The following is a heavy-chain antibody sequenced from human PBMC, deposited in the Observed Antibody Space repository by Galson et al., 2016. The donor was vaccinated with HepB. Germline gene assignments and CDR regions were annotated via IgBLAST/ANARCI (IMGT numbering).Heavy chain of an antibody. CDR3: ARDYVPGA. CDR2: ISGSGGST. J-gene: IGHJ5*02. D-gene: IGHD3-10*01. V-gene: IGHV3-23*01. CDR1: GFTFINSA. Sequence: SLRLSCAAPGFTFINSAMTWVRQAPGKGLEWVSSISGSGGSTYYADSVKGRFTISRDNARHSLYLEMNSLRGEDTAMYYSARDYVPGAWGQGVLVTVSS.